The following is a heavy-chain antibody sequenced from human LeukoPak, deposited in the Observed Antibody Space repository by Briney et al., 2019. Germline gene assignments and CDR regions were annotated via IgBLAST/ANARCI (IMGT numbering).Heavy chain of an antibody. V-gene: IGHV4-59*01. CDR2: IYYSGTT. CDR3: ARHDGPGLEQRPASKNYYYYYGMDV. CDR1: GGSISSYY. Sequence: SETLSLTCTVSGGSISSYYWSWIRQPPGKGLEWIGYIYYSGTTNYNPSLKSRVTISVDTSKNQFSLKLSSVTAADTAVFYCARHDGPGLEQRPASKNYYYYYGMDVWGQGTTVIVSS. D-gene: IGHD6-25*01. J-gene: IGHJ6*02.